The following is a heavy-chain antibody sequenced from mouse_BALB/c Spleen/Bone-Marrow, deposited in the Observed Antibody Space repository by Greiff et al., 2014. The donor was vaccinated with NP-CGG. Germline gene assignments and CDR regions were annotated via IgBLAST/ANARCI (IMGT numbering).Heavy chain of an antibody. CDR1: GYTFTSYW. Sequence: QVQLQQSGAELAKPGASVKMSCKASGYTFTSYWMHWVKQRPGQGLEWIGYINPSTGYTEYNQKFKDKATLTADKSSSTAYMQLGSRTLENAAFYYWERSATMIFAYWGQGTLVTVSA. CDR3: ERSATMIFAY. J-gene: IGHJ3*01. V-gene: IGHV1-7*01. CDR2: INPSTGYT. D-gene: IGHD2-4*01.